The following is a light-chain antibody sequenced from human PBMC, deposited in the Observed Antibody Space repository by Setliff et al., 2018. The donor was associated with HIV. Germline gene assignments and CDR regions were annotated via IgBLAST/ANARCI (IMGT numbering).Light chain of an antibody. CDR1: SSDVGGYKY. CDR3: CSYAGSYPYV. CDR2: DVS. Sequence: SALTQPRSVSGSPGQSVTISCTGSSSDVGGYKYVSWYQQHPGKAPKLMIYDVSKRPSGAPDRFSGSKSGNTASLTISGLQAEDEADYYCCSYAGSYPYVFGTGTRSPS. V-gene: IGLV2-11*01. J-gene: IGLJ1*01.